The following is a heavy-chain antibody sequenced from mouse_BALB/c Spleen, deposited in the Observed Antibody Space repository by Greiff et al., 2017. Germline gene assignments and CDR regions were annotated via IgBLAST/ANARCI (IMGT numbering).Heavy chain of an antibody. D-gene: IGHD2-13*01. CDR3: ARATRVIGAMDY. V-gene: IGHV1S56*01. J-gene: IGHJ4*01. CDR2: IYPGNVNT. CDR1: GYTFTSYY. Sequence: VQLQESGPELVKPGASVRISCKASGYTFTSYYIHWVKQRPGQGLEWIGWIYPGNVNTKYNEKFKGKATLTADKSSSTAYMQLSSLTSEDSAVYFCARATRVIGAMDYWGQGTSVTVSS.